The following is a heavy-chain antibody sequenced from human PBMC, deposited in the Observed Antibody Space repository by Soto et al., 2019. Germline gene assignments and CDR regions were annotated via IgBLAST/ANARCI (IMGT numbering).Heavy chain of an antibody. CDR1: GGTFSSYA. V-gene: IGHV1-69*13. J-gene: IGHJ6*02. Sequence: SVKVSCKASGGTFSSYAISWVRQAPGQGLEWMGGIIPIFGTANYAQKFQGRVTITADESTSTAYMELSSLRSEDTAVYYCAINVGVDTAMGPAHYYYYYGMDVWGQGTTVTVSS. CDR3: AINVGVDTAMGPAHYYYYYGMDV. D-gene: IGHD5-18*01. CDR2: IIPIFGTA.